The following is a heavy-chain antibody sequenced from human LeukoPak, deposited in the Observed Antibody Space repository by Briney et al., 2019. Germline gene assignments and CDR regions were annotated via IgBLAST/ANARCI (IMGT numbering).Heavy chain of an antibody. CDR3: AKEGSGSYRFDYFDY. D-gene: IGHD1-26*01. CDR2: ISWNSGSI. CDR1: GFTFDDYA. Sequence: GGSLRLSCAASGFTFDDYAMHWVRQAPGKGLEWVSGISWNSGSIGYADSVKGRFTISRDNAKNSLYLQMNSLRAEDTALYYCAKEGSGSYRFDYFDYWGQGTLVTVSS. V-gene: IGHV3-9*01. J-gene: IGHJ4*02.